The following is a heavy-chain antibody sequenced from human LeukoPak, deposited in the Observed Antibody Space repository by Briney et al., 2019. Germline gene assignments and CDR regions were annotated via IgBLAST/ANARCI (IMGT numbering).Heavy chain of an antibody. CDR3: VRHCENSGVPFDY. V-gene: IGHV3-21*01. D-gene: IGHD2-15*01. CDR1: GFTFSSFS. CDR2: ITTSGDGT. J-gene: IGHJ4*02. Sequence: SPGGSLRLSCAASGFTFSSFSMSWVRQAPGKGLEWVSSITTSGDGTYYAASVKGRFTISRDNAKNSVFLQMNSLRAEDSAVYYCVRHCENSGVPFDYWGQGTLVTVSS.